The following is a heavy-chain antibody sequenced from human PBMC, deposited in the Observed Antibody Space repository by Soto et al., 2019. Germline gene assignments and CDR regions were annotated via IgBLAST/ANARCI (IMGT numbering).Heavy chain of an antibody. J-gene: IGHJ4*02. D-gene: IGHD1-26*01. V-gene: IGHV1-69*01. Sequence: QVQLVQSGAEVKKPGSSVRVSCKASGGAFNNYIFDWVRQAPGQGLEWMGGIIPMFGTPKYAQTFQDRITISADVSTGTAYMELTSLRFDDTDIYYCARGRDQPPVGLYFDSWGEGTRVTVSS. CDR3: ARGRDQPPVGLYFDS. CDR1: GGAFNNYI. CDR2: IIPMFGTP.